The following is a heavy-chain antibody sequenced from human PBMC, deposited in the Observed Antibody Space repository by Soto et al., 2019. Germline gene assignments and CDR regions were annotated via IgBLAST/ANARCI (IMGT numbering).Heavy chain of an antibody. CDR1: GGSISSGGYY. D-gene: IGHD2-2*02. CDR3: ARDVGVRYCSSTSCYKNWFDP. V-gene: IGHV4-31*02. J-gene: IGHJ5*02. CDR2: IYYSGST. Sequence: PSETLSLTCTVSGGSISSGGYYWSWIRQHPGKGLEWIGYIYYSGSTYYNPSLKSRVTISVDTSKNQFSLKLSSVTAADTAVYYCARDVGVRYCSSTSCYKNWFDPWGQGTLVTV.